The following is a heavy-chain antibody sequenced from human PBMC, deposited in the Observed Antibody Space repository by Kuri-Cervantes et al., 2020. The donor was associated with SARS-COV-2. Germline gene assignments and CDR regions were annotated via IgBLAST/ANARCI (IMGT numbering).Heavy chain of an antibody. V-gene: IGHV4-59*11. J-gene: IGHJ5*02. Sequence: SETLSLTCTVSGGSISSHYWNWIRQSPGRGLEWIGYIYYSGSTKYNPSLNSRVTMSVDTSKNQFSLKLSSVTAADTAVYYCARDKLWFGELTNWFDPWGQGTLVTVSS. D-gene: IGHD3-10*01. CDR1: GGSISSHY. CDR3: ARDKLWFGELTNWFDP. CDR2: IYYSGST.